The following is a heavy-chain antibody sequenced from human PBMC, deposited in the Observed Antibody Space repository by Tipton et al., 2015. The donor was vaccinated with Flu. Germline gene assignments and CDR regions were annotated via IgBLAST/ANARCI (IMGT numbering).Heavy chain of an antibody. Sequence: QLVQSGAEVKKPGESLKMSCKGSGYSFTNYWIGWVRQMPGKGLEWMGTIYPGDSDTTYSPSFQGQVTISADKSISTAYLQWNTLKASDTATYYCVRQNVATALPPYYYYAMDVWGQGTTVTVSS. J-gene: IGHJ6*02. V-gene: IGHV5-51*01. CDR2: IYPGDSDT. D-gene: IGHD2-15*01. CDR1: GYSFTNYW. CDR3: VRQNVATALPPYYYYAMDV.